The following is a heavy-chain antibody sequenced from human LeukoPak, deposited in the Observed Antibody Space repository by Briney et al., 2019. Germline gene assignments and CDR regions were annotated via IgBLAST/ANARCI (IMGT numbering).Heavy chain of an antibody. Sequence: ASVNVSCKASGYTFTSYDINWVRQATGQGLEWMGWMNPNSGNTGYAQKFQGRVTITRNTSISTAYMELSSLRSEDTAVHYCAREDGSSYTSFDYWGQGTLVTVSS. J-gene: IGHJ4*02. CDR2: MNPNSGNT. CDR3: AREDGSSYTSFDY. CDR1: GYTFTSYD. V-gene: IGHV1-8*03. D-gene: IGHD6-6*01.